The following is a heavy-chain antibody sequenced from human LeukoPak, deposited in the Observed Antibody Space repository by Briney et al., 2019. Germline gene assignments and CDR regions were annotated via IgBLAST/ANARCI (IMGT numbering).Heavy chain of an antibody. D-gene: IGHD1-1*01. CDR2: ICTAGDT. CDR3: ARVAKERVGGVNYFDY. V-gene: IGHV3-13*01. Sequence: QAGGSLRLSCAASGFTFSDYDMHWVRHATGKGLEWVSDICTAGDTYYTASVRGPFTISRENAKNSLYLQMNSLRAGDTAVYYCARVAKERVGGVNYFDYWGQGTLVTVSS. J-gene: IGHJ4*02. CDR1: GFTFSDYD.